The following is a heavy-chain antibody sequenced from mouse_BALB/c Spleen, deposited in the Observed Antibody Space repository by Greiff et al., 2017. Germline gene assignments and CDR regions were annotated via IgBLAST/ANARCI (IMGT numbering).Heavy chain of an antibody. CDR3: ARGYGSKYYYAMDY. J-gene: IGHJ4*01. CDR1: GYSITSGYY. Sequence: ESGPGLVKPSQSLSLTCSVTGYSITSGYYWNWIRQFPGNKLEWMGYISYDGSNNYNPSLKNRISITRDTSKNQFFLKLNSVTTEDTATYYCARGYGSKYYYAMDYWGQGTSVTVSS. CDR2: ISYDGSN. D-gene: IGHD1-2*01. V-gene: IGHV3-6*02.